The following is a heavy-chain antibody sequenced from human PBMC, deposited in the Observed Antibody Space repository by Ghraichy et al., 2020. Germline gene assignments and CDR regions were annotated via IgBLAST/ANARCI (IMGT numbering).Heavy chain of an antibody. Sequence: GGSLRLSCTASGFIFSSAWMSWVRQAPGKGLEWVGRIKSRTDGGTTDYAAPVKGRFTISRDESKNTLYLQMDSLKTEDTGLYYCATGSRQWVVGYFFCGLDVWGQGATVTVSS. V-gene: IGHV3-15*01. D-gene: IGHD6-19*01. CDR2: IKSRTDGGTT. CDR1: GFIFSSAW. J-gene: IGHJ6*02. CDR3: ATGSRQWVVGYFFCGLDV.